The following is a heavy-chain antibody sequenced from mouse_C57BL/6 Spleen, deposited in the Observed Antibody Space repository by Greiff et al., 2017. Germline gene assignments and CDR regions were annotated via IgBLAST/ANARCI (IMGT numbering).Heavy chain of an antibody. Sequence: VHLVESGPGLVAPSQSLSITCTVSGFSLTSYAISWVRQPPGKGLEWLGVIWTGGGTNYNSALKSRLSISKDNSKSQVFLKMNSLQTDDTARYYCARNLGDGYYGEDYFDDWGQGTTLTVAS. CDR2: IWTGGGT. CDR1: GFSLTSYA. D-gene: IGHD2-3*01. CDR3: ARNLGDGYYGEDYFDD. V-gene: IGHV2-9-1*01. J-gene: IGHJ2*01.